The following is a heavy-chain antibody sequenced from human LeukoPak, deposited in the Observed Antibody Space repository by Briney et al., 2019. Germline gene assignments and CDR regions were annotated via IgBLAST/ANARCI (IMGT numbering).Heavy chain of an antibody. CDR3: ARHLSGITGYTYGRGIDY. Sequence: GGSLRLSCAASGFTVSSNEMSWVRQAPGKGLEWVANIKKDGSEKYYVDSVKGRFTISRDNAKKSLYLQMNSLRAEDTAVYYCARHLSGITGYTYGRGIDYWGQGTLLTVSS. D-gene: IGHD5-18*01. CDR2: IKKDGSEK. J-gene: IGHJ4*02. CDR1: GFTVSSNE. V-gene: IGHV3-7*01.